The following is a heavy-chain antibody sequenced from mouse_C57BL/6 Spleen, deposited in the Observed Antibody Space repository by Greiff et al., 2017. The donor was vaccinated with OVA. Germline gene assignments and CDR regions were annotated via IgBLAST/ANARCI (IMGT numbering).Heavy chain of an antibody. CDR2: IYPGDGDT. D-gene: IGHD1-1*01. CDR3: ARGVGYYCSSYVGWYFDV. V-gene: IGHV1-82*01. CDR1: GYAFSSSW. J-gene: IGHJ1*03. Sequence: QVQLQQSGPELVKPGASVKISCKASGYAFSSSWLNWVKQRPGKGLEWIGRIYPGDGDTNYNGKLKGKATLTADTSSSTAYMQLSSLTSEDAAVYFCARGVGYYCSSYVGWYFDVWGTGTTVTVSS.